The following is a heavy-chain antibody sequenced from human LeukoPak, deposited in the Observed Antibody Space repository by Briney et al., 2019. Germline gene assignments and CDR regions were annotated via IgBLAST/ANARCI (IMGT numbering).Heavy chain of an antibody. CDR1: GGSISSSSYY. CDR2: IYYSGST. Sequence: SETLSLTCTVSGGSISSSSYYWGWIRQPPGKGLEWIGSIYYSGSTYYNPSLKSRVTISVDTSKNQFSLKLSSVTAADTPVYYCASILQWPKKRDYYYGMDVWGQGTTVTVS. J-gene: IGHJ6*02. CDR3: ASILQWPKKRDYYYGMDV. V-gene: IGHV4-39*01. D-gene: IGHD2-15*01.